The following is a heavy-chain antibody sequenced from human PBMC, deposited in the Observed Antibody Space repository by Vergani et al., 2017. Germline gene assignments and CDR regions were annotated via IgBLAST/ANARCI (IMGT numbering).Heavy chain of an antibody. CDR3: QTMVRGGYYYGMDV. Sequence: QVQLVQSGAEVKKPGSSVKVSCKASGGTFSSYAISWVRQAPGQGLEWMGWISAYNGNTNYAQKLQGRVTMTTDTSTSTAYMELRSLRSDDTAVYYCQTMVRGGYYYGMDVWGQGTTVTVSS. J-gene: IGHJ6*02. CDR1: GGTFSSYA. D-gene: IGHD3-10*01. CDR2: ISAYNGNT. V-gene: IGHV1-18*01.